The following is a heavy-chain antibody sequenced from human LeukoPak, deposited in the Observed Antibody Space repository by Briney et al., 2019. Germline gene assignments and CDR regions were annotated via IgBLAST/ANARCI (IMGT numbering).Heavy chain of an antibody. V-gene: IGHV4-38-2*02. Sequence: SETLSPTCTVSGYSISSGYYWGWIRQPPGKGLEWIGSIYTSGSTNYNPSLKSRVTMSVDTSKNQFSLKLSSVTAADTAVYYCARTETYYYGSGSYRDYWGQGTLVTVSS. CDR1: GYSISSGYY. D-gene: IGHD3-10*01. CDR2: IYTSGST. J-gene: IGHJ4*02. CDR3: ARTETYYYGSGSYRDY.